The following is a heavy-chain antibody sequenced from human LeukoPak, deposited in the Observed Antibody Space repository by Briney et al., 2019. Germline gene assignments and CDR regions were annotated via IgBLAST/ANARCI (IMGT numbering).Heavy chain of an antibody. CDR2: INAGNGNT. Sequence: GASVKVSCKASGYTFTSYAMHWVRQAPGQRLEWMGWINAGNGNTKYSQEFQGRVTMTTDTSTSTAYMELRSLRSDDTAVYYCARDAYFWFDPWGQGTLVTVSS. CDR3: ARDAYFWFDP. D-gene: IGHD2-21*01. V-gene: IGHV1-3*01. CDR1: GYTFTSYA. J-gene: IGHJ5*02.